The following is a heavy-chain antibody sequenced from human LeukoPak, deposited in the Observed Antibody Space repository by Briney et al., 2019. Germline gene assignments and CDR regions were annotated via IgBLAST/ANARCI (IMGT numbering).Heavy chain of an antibody. V-gene: IGHV3-66*01. J-gene: IGHJ4*02. CDR2: IYSGDST. Sequence: GGSLRLSCAASGFTVTSNYMSWVRQAPGKGLEWVSTIYSGDSTYYADSVKGRFTISRDSSKNTLYLQMNSLRDEDTAVYYCATPHTYYYDSSGYYVPSFDYWGQGTLVTVSS. D-gene: IGHD3-22*01. CDR1: GFTVTSNY. CDR3: ATPHTYYYDSSGYYVPSFDY.